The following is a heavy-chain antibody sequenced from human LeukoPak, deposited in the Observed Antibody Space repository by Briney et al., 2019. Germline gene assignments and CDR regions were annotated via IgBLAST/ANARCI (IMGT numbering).Heavy chain of an antibody. D-gene: IGHD5-18*01. CDR2: ISGSGGST. J-gene: IGHJ4*02. Sequence: GGSLRLSCAASGFTFSSYAMSWVRQAPGKGLEWVSAISGSGGSTYYADSVKGRFTISRDNSKNTLYLQMNSLRAEDTAVYYCAKDLGRIQLWFPFDYWGQGTLVTVSS. CDR3: AKDLGRIQLWFPFDY. V-gene: IGHV3-23*01. CDR1: GFTFSSYA.